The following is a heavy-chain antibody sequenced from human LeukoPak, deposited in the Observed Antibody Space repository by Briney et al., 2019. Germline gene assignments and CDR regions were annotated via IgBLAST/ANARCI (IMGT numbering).Heavy chain of an antibody. Sequence: ASVKVSCKASGGTFSSYAISWVRQAPGQGLEWMGGIIPIFGTANYAQKFQGRVTITADESTSTAYMELRSLRSDDTAVYYCARGPGTTDYDFWSGYHTKRSWYMDVWGKGTTVTVSS. CDR2: IIPIFGTA. V-gene: IGHV1-69*13. CDR3: ARGPGTTDYDFWSGYHTKRSWYMDV. D-gene: IGHD3-3*01. CDR1: GGTFSSYA. J-gene: IGHJ6*03.